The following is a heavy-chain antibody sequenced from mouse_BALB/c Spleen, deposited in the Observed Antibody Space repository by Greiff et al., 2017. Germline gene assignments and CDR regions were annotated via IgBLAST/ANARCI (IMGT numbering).Heavy chain of an antibody. CDR3: ARGIYYDYPWFAY. V-gene: IGHV1-67*01. CDR2: ISTYYGDA. Sequence: QVQLQQSGAELVRPGVSVKISCKGSGYTFTDYAMHWVKQSHAKSLEWIGVISTYYGDASYNQKFKGKATLTADTSSSTAYMQLSSLTSEDSAIYYCARGIYYDYPWFAYWGQGTLVTVSA. J-gene: IGHJ3*01. D-gene: IGHD2-4*01. CDR1: GYTFTDYA.